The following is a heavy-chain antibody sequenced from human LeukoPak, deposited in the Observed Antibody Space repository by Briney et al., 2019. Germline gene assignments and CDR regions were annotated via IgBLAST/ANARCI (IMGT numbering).Heavy chain of an antibody. J-gene: IGHJ4*02. V-gene: IGHV3-43D*03. D-gene: IGHD4/OR15-4a*01. CDR1: GFTFDDYA. Sequence: GGSLRLSCAASGFTFDDYAMHWVRQAPGKGLEWVSLISWDGGSTYYADSVKGRFTISRDNSKNSLYLQMNSLRAEDTALYYCAKDFRGASDYWGQGTLVTVSS. CDR2: ISWDGGST. CDR3: AKDFRGASDY.